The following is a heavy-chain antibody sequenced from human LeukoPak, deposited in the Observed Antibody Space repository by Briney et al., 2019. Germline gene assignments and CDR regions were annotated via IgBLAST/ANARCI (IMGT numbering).Heavy chain of an antibody. J-gene: IGHJ6*03. V-gene: IGHV1-2*02. CDR3: ARDKAVAGTERYYYYYMDV. CDR2: INPNSGGT. Sequence: ASVKVSCKASGYTFTGYYMHWVRQAPGQGLGWMGWINPNSGGTNYAQKFQGRVTMTRDTSISTAYMELSRLRSDDTAVYYCARDKAVAGTERYYYYYMDVWGKGTTVTVSS. D-gene: IGHD6-19*01. CDR1: GYTFTGYY.